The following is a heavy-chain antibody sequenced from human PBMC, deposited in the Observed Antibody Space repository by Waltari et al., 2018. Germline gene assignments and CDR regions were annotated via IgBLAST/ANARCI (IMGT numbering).Heavy chain of an antibody. J-gene: IGHJ5*02. Sequence: QEQLVQSGGGVVQPGGSLRLSWAASGFTFSSYGMHWVRQAPRKGVEWVELIRYNGHSRYPADSVQGRCTISRDDCKNTLYLQMNSLRAEDTAVYYCVKDPSSYYDRSGYEKWFDPWGQGTLVTVSS. CDR2: IRYNGHSR. CDR3: VKDPSSYYDRSGYEKWFDP. D-gene: IGHD3-22*01. V-gene: IGHV3-30*02. CDR1: GFTFSSYG.